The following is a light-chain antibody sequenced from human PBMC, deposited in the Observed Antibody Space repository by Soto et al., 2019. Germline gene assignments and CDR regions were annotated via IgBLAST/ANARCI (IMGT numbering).Light chain of an antibody. CDR3: QQYNSYPYT. V-gene: IGKV1-5*01. CDR2: DAS. Sequence: DIQMTQSPSTLPASVGDRVTITCRASQSIRTWLAWYQQKPGKAPKLLIYDASTLESGVSSGFSGSGSGTEFTLTISSLQPDDFATYYCQQYNSYPYTLGQGTRLEIK. J-gene: IGKJ5*01. CDR1: QSIRTW.